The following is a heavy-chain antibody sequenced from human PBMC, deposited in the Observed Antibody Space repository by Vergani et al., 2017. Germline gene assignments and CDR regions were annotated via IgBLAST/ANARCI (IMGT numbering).Heavy chain of an antibody. Sequence: QVQLVESGGGVVQPGRSLRLSCAASGFTFSSYAMHWVRQAPGKGLEWVAVIWYDGSNKYYADSVKGRFTISRDNSKNTLYLQMNSLRAEDTAVYYCARDPGIAARPLHDAFDIWGQGTMVTVSS. CDR1: GFTFSSYA. J-gene: IGHJ3*02. CDR2: IWYDGSNK. CDR3: ARDPGIAARPLHDAFDI. V-gene: IGHV3-33*08. D-gene: IGHD6-6*01.